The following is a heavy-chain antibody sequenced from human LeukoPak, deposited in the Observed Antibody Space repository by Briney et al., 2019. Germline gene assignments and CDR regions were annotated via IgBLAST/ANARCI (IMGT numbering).Heavy chain of an antibody. V-gene: IGHV3-23*01. Sequence: GGSLRLSCEVSEFPFTVYAIACVRQAPGQGLEWVSAIDASGSDTYYTDSVKGRFTISKDNSKNTVYLQMNSLRVEDTAIYYCADYRKPQGLDYWGQGTLVTVSS. CDR1: EFPFTVYA. D-gene: IGHD1-14*01. CDR3: ADYRKPQGLDY. CDR2: IDASGSDT. J-gene: IGHJ4*02.